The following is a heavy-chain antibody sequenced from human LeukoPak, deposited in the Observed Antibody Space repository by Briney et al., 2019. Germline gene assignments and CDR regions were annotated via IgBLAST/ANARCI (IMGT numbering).Heavy chain of an antibody. Sequence: ASVKVSCKAFGYTFTSYDINWVRQATGQGLEWMGWMNPNSGNTGYAQKFQGRVTMTRNTSISTAYMELSSLRSEDTAVYYRARRVTYYDLLTAYYNRYFDLWGRGTLVTVSS. CDR2: MNPNSGNT. J-gene: IGHJ2*01. CDR1: GYTFTSYD. V-gene: IGHV1-8*01. CDR3: ARRVTYYDLLTAYYNRYFDL. D-gene: IGHD3-9*01.